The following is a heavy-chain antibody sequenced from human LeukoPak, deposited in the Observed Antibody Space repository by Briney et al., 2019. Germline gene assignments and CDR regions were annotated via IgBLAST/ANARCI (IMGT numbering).Heavy chain of an antibody. D-gene: IGHD3-22*01. J-gene: IGHJ4*02. CDR1: GFTFSSYG. V-gene: IGHV3-33*01. CDR2: IWYDGSNK. CDR3: ARGDYYDSSGYYRGSDFDY. Sequence: GGSLRLSCAASGFTFSSYGMHWVRQAPGKGLEWVAVIWYDGSNKYYADSVKGRFTISRDNSKNTLYLRMNSLRAEDTAVYYCARGDYYDSSGYYRGSDFDYWGQGTLVTVSS.